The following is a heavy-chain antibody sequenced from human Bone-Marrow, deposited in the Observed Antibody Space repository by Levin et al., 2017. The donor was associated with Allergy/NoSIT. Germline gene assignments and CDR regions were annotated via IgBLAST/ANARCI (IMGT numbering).Heavy chain of an antibody. V-gene: IGHV4-34*01. CDR3: ARDRDYYDSSGYYHNWFDP. D-gene: IGHD3-22*01. CDR1: GGSFSGYY. J-gene: IGHJ5*02. Sequence: PSETLSLTCAVYGGSFSGYYWSWIRQPPGKGLEWIGEINHSGSTNYNPSLKSRVTISVDTSKNQFSLKLSSVTAADTAVYYCARDRDYYDSSGYYHNWFDPWGQGTLVTVSS. CDR2: INHSGST.